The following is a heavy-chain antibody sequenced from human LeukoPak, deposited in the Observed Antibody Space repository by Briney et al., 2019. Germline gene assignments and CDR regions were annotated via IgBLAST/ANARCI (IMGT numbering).Heavy chain of an antibody. D-gene: IGHD1-1*01. J-gene: IGHJ4*02. CDR3: ATPTAGTWHFDY. CDR1: GFTFSHHG. V-gene: IGHV3-33*01. CDR2: VWPDGNKK. Sequence: GPSLRLSCAASGFTFSHHGLHWVRQAPGKGLEWVAIVWPDGNKKLYADSVKGRFTISKDNPKNTVYLQMNSLRAEDTAVYYCATPTAGTWHFDYWGQGTLVTVSS.